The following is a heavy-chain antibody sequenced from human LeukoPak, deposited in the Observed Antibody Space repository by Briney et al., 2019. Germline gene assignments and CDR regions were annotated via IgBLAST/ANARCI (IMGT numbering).Heavy chain of an antibody. CDR3: AKGPDSSGRTAGY. V-gene: IGHV3-23*01. CDR1: GFTFSSYA. Sequence: SGGSLRLSCAASGFTFSSYAMSWVRQAPGKGLEWVSAISGSGGSTYYADSVKGRFTISRDNSKNTLYLQMNSLRAEDTAVYYCAKGPDSSGRTAGYWGQETLVTVSS. CDR2: ISGSGGST. J-gene: IGHJ4*02. D-gene: IGHD3-22*01.